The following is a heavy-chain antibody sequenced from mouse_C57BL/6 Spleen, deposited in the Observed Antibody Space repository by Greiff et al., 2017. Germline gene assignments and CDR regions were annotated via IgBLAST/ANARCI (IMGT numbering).Heavy chain of an antibody. Sequence: VQLMESGPELVKPGASVKISCKASGYAFSSSWMHWVKQRPGQGLEWIGRIYPGDGDTNYNGKFKGKATLTADKSSSTAYMQLSSLTSEDSAVYFCSRSADSAGYYAMDYWGQGTSVTVSP. CDR1: GYAFSSSW. CDR3: SRSADSAGYYAMDY. D-gene: IGHD3-2*02. J-gene: IGHJ4*01. V-gene: IGHV1-82*01. CDR2: IYPGDGDT.